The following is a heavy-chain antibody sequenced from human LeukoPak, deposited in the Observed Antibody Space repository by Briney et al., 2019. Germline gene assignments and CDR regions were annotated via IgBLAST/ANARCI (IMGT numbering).Heavy chain of an antibody. Sequence: GGSLRLSCVASGFTFSVSWMTWVRQVPGRGLEWVGNIDPDGNTKNYVDSVKGRFTFSRDNARSSLYLQMNNLRGEDTGVYYCARDPAYGALDYWGQGTLVTVSS. V-gene: IGHV3-7*01. CDR3: ARDPAYGALDY. CDR2: IDPDGNTK. J-gene: IGHJ4*02. D-gene: IGHD4-17*01. CDR1: GFTFSVSW.